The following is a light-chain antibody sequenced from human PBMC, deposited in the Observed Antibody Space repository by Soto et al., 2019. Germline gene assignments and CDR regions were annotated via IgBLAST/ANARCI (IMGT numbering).Light chain of an antibody. V-gene: IGKV3D-15*01. CDR3: QQYDDWLRLT. CDR1: QSVSVN. Sequence: IVLTQSPGTLSLSPGERGRLSCRAGQSVSVNSLAWYQQKGGQAPRLLIFGASYRATGIPARFRGSGSGTEFNLPISSLQSEDFAVYFCQQYDDWLRLTFGGGTKVDNK. J-gene: IGKJ4*01. CDR2: GAS.